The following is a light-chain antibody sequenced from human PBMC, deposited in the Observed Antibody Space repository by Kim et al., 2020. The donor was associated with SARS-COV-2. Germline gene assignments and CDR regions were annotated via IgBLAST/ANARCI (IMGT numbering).Light chain of an antibody. CDR2: DAS. CDR1: QSISSW. V-gene: IGKV1-5*01. Sequence: DIQMTQSPSTLSASVGDRVTITCRASQSISSWLAWYQQKPGKAPKLLIYDASSVDSGVPSRFSGSGSGTEFTLTISSLQPDDFATYYCQQYNSYSWTFGQGTKVDIK. CDR3: QQYNSYSWT. J-gene: IGKJ1*01.